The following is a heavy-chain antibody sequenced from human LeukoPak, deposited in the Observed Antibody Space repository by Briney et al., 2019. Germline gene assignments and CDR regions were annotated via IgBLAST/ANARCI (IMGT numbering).Heavy chain of an antibody. Sequence: TGGSLRLSCAASGFTFSSYSMNWVRQAPGKGLEWVSYISSSSSTIYYADSVKGRFTISRDNAKNSLYLQMNSLRAEDTAVYYCARGSGFSDSSGWYRYYYYYMDVWGKGTTVTVSS. CDR1: GFTFSSYS. CDR3: ARGSGFSDSSGWYRYYYYYMDV. J-gene: IGHJ6*03. CDR2: ISSSSSTI. D-gene: IGHD6-19*01. V-gene: IGHV3-48*01.